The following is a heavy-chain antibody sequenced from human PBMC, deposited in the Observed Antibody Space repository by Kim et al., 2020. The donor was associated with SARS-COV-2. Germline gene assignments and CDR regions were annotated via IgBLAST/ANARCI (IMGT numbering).Heavy chain of an antibody. J-gene: IGHJ4*02. CDR1: GFTFSSYG. CDR3: AKSGMAAAAFDY. CDR2: ISYDGSNK. D-gene: IGHD6-13*01. Sequence: GGSLRLSCAASGFTFSSYGMHWVRQAPGKGLEWVAVISYDGSNKYYADSVKGRFTISRDNSKNTLYLQMNSLRAEDTAVYYCAKSGMAAAAFDYWGQGTL. V-gene: IGHV3-30*18.